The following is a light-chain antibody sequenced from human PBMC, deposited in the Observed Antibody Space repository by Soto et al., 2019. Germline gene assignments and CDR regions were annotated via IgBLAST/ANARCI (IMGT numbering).Light chain of an antibody. CDR3: QQYAGSPIT. V-gene: IGKV3-20*01. CDR1: QSVSSS. Sequence: EIVLTQSPGTLSLSPGERATLSCRASQSVSSSLAWYQQKPGLAPTLLISDASNRASGVPDRFTGGGSGTDFTLTIRRLEPEDFALYYCQQYAGSPITFGQGTRLEIK. J-gene: IGKJ5*01. CDR2: DAS.